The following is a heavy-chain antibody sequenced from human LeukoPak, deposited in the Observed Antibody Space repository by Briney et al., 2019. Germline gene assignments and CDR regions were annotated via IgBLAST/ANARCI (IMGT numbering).Heavy chain of an antibody. CDR3: VRGTPTPGMDY. CDR1: GYPFSAHF. D-gene: IGHD3-10*01. V-gene: IGHV7-4-1*02. J-gene: IGHJ4*02. CDR2: IDTTTGNP. Sequence: ASVRVSCKASGYPFSAHFLNWVRQAPGQGLEWMGNIDTTTGNPRYAQDFTGCFVFSLDTTVSTAYLQITRLKADDTAAYYCVRGTPTPGMDYWGQETQVTVSS.